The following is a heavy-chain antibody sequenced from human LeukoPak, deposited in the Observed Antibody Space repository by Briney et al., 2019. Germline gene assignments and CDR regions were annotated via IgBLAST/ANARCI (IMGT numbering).Heavy chain of an antibody. J-gene: IGHJ4*02. CDR3: ARARDSSGWYVRLYFDY. CDR1: GFTFSSYW. CDR2: IKQDGSEK. D-gene: IGHD6-19*01. Sequence: GGSLRLSCVASGFTFSSYWMTWVRQAPGKGLEWVASIKQDGSEKYYVDSVKGRFTISRDNAKNSLYLQMNSLRAEDTTVYYCARARDSSGWYVRLYFDYRGQGTLVTVSS. V-gene: IGHV3-7*01.